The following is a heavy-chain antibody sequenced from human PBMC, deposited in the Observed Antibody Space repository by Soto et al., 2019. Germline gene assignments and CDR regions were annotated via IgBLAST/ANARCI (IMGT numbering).Heavy chain of an antibody. J-gene: IGHJ4*02. CDR2: IYYSGST. Sequence: QLQLQESGPGLVKPSETLSLTCTVSGGSISSSSYYWGWIRQPPGKGLEWIGSIYYSGSTYYNPSLKSQVTLSVDTSRNQFSLKLSSVTAADTAVYYCARHGEWLRWYYFDYWGQGTLVTVSS. V-gene: IGHV4-39*01. D-gene: IGHD5-12*01. CDR1: GGSISSSSYY. CDR3: ARHGEWLRWYYFDY.